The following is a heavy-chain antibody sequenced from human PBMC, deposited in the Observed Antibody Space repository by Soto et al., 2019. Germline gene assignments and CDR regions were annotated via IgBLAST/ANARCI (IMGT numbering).Heavy chain of an antibody. J-gene: IGHJ4*02. Sequence: QVQLVESGGGVVQPGRSLRLSCAASGFTFSSYGMHWVRQAPGKGLEWVAVISYDGSNKYYADSVKGRFTISRDNSKNPMYLQMNSQRAEDTAVYYCARSPYSVSYLAYFDYWGQGTLVHVSS. V-gene: IGHV3-30*03. CDR3: ARSPYSVSYLAYFDY. CDR2: ISYDGSNK. D-gene: IGHD1-26*01. CDR1: GFTFSSYG.